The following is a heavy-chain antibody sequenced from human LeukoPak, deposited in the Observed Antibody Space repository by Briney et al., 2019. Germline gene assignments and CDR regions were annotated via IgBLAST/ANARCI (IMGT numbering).Heavy chain of an antibody. Sequence: SETLSLTCTVSGGSISSYYWSWIRQPPGKGLEWTGYIYNTGSTNYNPSLKSRVTISVDTSKNQFSLKLRSVTAADTAVYYCARFSGWSFFFDYWGQGTLVTVSS. J-gene: IGHJ4*02. CDR3: ARFSGWSFFFDY. CDR1: GGSISSYY. V-gene: IGHV4-59*01. D-gene: IGHD6-19*01. CDR2: IYNTGST.